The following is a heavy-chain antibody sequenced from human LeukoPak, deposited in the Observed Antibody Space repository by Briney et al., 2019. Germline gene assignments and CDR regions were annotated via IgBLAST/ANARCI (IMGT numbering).Heavy chain of an antibody. V-gene: IGHV4-34*01. Sequence: SETLSLTCAVYGGSFSGYYWSWIRQPPGKGLEWIGEINHSGSTYYNPSLKSRVTISVDTSKNQFSLKLSSVTAADTAVYYCAGRQELDYWGQGTLVTVSS. CDR2: INHSGST. CDR1: GGSFSGYY. CDR3: AGRQELDY. J-gene: IGHJ4*02.